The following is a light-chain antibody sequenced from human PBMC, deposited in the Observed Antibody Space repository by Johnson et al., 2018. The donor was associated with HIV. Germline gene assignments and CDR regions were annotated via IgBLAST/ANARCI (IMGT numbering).Light chain of an antibody. CDR3: GVWDASLSPHYV. V-gene: IGLV1-51*02. CDR2: ENN. Sequence: QSVLTQPPSVSAAPGQKVTISCSGSSSDMGNYAVSWYQQLPGTAPKLLIYENNKRPSGIPDRFSGSKSGASATLGLTGLQTGDEADYYCGVWDASLSPHYVFGTGTTITVL. J-gene: IGLJ1*01. CDR1: SSDMGNYA.